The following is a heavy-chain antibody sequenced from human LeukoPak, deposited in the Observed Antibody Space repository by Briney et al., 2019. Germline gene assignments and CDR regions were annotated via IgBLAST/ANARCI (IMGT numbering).Heavy chain of an antibody. CDR3: ARHGYGDFKFDP. CDR2: ISKSGNT. V-gene: IGHV4-59*08. J-gene: IGHJ5*02. D-gene: IGHD4-17*01. Sequence: SETLSLTCTVSGGSISSYYWSWIRQPPGKGLEWIGYISKSGNTNNSPSLRSRVSISVDTSKNQVSLNVRSVTAADTAVYYCARHGYGDFKFDPWGRGTLVTVSS. CDR1: GGSISSYY.